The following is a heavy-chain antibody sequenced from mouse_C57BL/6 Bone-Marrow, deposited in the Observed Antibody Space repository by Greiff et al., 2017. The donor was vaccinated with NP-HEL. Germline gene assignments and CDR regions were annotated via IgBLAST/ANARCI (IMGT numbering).Heavy chain of an antibody. Sequence: VQLKQSGTVLARPGASVKMSCKTSGYTFTSYWMHWVKQRPGQGLEWIGAIYPGNSDTSYNQKFKGKAKLTAVTSASTAYMELSSLTNEDAAFYYCTKGLMITTRGYYAMDYWGQGTSVTVSS. D-gene: IGHD2-4*01. V-gene: IGHV1-5*01. J-gene: IGHJ4*01. CDR2: IYPGNSDT. CDR3: TKGLMITTRGYYAMDY. CDR1: GYTFTSYW.